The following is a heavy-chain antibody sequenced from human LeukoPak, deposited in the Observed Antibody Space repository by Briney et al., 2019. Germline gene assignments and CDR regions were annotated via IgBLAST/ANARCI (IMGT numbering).Heavy chain of an antibody. CDR3: LVRFGELLSRYYYYGMDV. CDR2: ISGSGGST. D-gene: IGHD3-10*01. V-gene: IGHV3-23*01. J-gene: IGHJ6*02. Sequence: PGGSLRLSCAASGFTFSSYAMSWVRQAPGKGLEWVSAISGSGGSTYYADSVKGRFTISRDNSKNTLYLQMNSLRAEDTAIYYCLVRFGELLSRYYYYGMDVWGQGTTVTVSS. CDR1: GFTFSSYA.